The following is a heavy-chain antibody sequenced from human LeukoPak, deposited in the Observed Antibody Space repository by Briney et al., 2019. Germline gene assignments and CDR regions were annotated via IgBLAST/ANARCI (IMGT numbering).Heavy chain of an antibody. CDR3: AKNAGTSFTVHALDI. J-gene: IGHJ3*02. Sequence: GGSLRLSCAASGFTVSSNYMSWVRQAPGKGLEWVSLIYSDGSTYYADSVKGRFTISRDNSKNTLYLQMNSLRAEDTAVFYCAKNAGTSFTVHALDIWGQGTMVSASS. D-gene: IGHD3-10*01. CDR2: IYSDGST. V-gene: IGHV3-53*01. CDR1: GFTVSSNY.